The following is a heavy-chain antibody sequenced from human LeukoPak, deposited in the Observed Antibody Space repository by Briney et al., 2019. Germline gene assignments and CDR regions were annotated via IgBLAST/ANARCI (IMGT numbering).Heavy chain of an antibody. CDR1: GVSFSGYY. V-gene: IGHV4-34*01. J-gene: IGHJ4*02. Sequence: SETLSLTCAVYGVSFSGYYWSWIRQPPGKGLEWIGEINHSGSTNYNPSLKSRVTISVDTSKNQFSLKLSSVTAADTAVYYCARGPLRHGAYYWGQGTLVTVSS. CDR3: ARGPLRHGAYY. CDR2: INHSGST. D-gene: IGHD3-10*01.